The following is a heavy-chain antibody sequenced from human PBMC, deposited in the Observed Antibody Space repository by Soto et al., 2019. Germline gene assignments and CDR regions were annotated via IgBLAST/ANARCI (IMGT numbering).Heavy chain of an antibody. CDR3: ARDFAPGYCSSGSCYPYGMDV. CDR2: ISYDRSNK. D-gene: IGHD2-15*01. Sequence: QAQLLESGGGVVQPGRSLRLSCAASGFTFSSYAMHWVRQAPGKGLEWVAVISYDRSNKYYADSVKGRFTISRDNSENTLYLQMNSLRAEDTAVYYSARDFAPGYCSSGSCYPYGMDVCGQGTTVT. V-gene: IGHV3-30-3*01. J-gene: IGHJ6*02. CDR1: GFTFSSYA.